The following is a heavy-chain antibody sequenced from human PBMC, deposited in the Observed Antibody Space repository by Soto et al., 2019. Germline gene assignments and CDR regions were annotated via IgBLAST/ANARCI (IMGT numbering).Heavy chain of an antibody. Sequence: PSETLSLTCTVSGGSVSSGSYYWSWIRQPPGKGLEWIGYIYYSGSTNYNPSLKSRVTISVDTSKNQFSLKLSSVTAADTAVYYCARSSSQLSRNFDYWGQGTLVTVSS. CDR2: IYYSGST. CDR3: ARSSSQLSRNFDY. J-gene: IGHJ4*02. D-gene: IGHD6-13*01. CDR1: GGSVSSGSYY. V-gene: IGHV4-61*01.